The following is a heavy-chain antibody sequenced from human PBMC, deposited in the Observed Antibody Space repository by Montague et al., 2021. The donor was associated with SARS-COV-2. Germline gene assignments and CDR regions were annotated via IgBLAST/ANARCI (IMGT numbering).Heavy chain of an antibody. D-gene: IGHD3-10*01. CDR2: IYWDDDG. CDR3: ARTWAYGSGSYGVDP. V-gene: IGHV2-5*02. CDR1: GFSLSTDGMG. J-gene: IGHJ5*02. Sequence: PALVKPTQTLTLTCIFSGFSLSTDGMGVGWIRQPPGRALEWLALIYWDDDGRYSPSLRSRPTITKDTSKNQVVLTMTNMDPVDTATYYCARTWAYGSGSYGVDPWGQGTLVTVSS.